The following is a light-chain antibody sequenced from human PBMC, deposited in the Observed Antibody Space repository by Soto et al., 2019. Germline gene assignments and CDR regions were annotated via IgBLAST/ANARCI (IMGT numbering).Light chain of an antibody. Sequence: EIVMTQSPATLSVSPGERATLSCRASQSVSSNLAWFQQKPGQAPSLLIYGVSTRATGVPVRFSGSGSGTEFTLTVNSLQSEDFAVYYCQQYNNWPHTFGQGTKLEIK. V-gene: IGKV3-15*01. CDR2: GVS. J-gene: IGKJ2*01. CDR1: QSVSSN. CDR3: QQYNNWPHT.